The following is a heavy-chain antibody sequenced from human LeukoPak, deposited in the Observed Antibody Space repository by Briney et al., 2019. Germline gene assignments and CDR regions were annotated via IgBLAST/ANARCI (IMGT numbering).Heavy chain of an antibody. CDR2: IVVGSGNT. CDR3: AADPYYSGYDYGYYYYGMDV. Sequence: ASVKVSCKASGFTFTSSAMQWVRQARGQRLEWIGWIVVGSGNTNYAQKLQERVTITRDMSTSTAYMELSSLRSEDTAVYYCAADPYYSGYDYGYYYYGMDVWGQGTTVTVSS. J-gene: IGHJ6*02. CDR1: GFTFTSSA. D-gene: IGHD5-12*01. V-gene: IGHV1-58*02.